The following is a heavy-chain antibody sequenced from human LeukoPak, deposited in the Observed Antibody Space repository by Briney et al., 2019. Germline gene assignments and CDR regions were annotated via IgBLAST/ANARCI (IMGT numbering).Heavy chain of an antibody. CDR3: ARQCLGIAVAGLDC. J-gene: IGHJ4*02. D-gene: IGHD6-19*01. CDR2: IYYNGST. V-gene: IGHV4-59*08. CDR1: GGSISSYY. Sequence: SETLSLTCTVSGGSISSYYWTWIRQPPEKGLEWIGYIYYNGSTNYNPSLKSRVTISVDTSKNQFSLKLSSVTAADTAVYYCARQCLGIAVAGLDCWGQGTLVTVSS.